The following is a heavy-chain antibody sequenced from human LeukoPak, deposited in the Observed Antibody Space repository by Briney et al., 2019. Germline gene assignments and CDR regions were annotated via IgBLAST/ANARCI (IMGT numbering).Heavy chain of an antibody. Sequence: GGSLRLSCAASGFTFSSYGMSWVRQAPGKGLEWVSAISGSGGSTYYADSVKGRFTISRDNSKNTLYLQMNSLRAEDTAVYYCAKGEAIGNDAFDIWGQGAMVTVSS. J-gene: IGHJ3*02. CDR3: AKGEAIGNDAFDI. CDR1: GFTFSSYG. D-gene: IGHD1-26*01. V-gene: IGHV3-23*01. CDR2: ISGSGGST.